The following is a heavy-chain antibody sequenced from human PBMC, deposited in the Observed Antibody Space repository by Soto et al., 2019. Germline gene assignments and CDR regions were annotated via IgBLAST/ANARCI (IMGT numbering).Heavy chain of an antibody. V-gene: IGHV3-30*18. CDR2: ISYDGRNK. CDR1: GFSLNDYG. D-gene: IGHD3-22*01. CDR3: AKSNRGAYDTPDF. Sequence: QVQLVESGGGVVQPGRSLRLSCAASGFSLNDYGMHWVRQPPGKGLEWVAVISYDGRNKYYTDSVRGRFTISRDISKGTLYLQMNSLRPEDTAVYYCAKSNRGAYDTPDFWGQGTLVTVS. J-gene: IGHJ4*02.